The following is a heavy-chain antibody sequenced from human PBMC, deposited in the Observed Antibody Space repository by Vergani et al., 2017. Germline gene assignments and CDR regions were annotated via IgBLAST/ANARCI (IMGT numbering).Heavy chain of an antibody. CDR3: ARERDIVVVVAAPYY. D-gene: IGHD2-15*01. Sequence: EVQLVESGGGLVKPGGSLRLSCAASGFTFSSYSMNWVRQAPGKGLEWVSSISSSSSYIYYADSVKGRFTISRDNAKNSLYLQMNSLRAEDTAVYYCARERDIVVVVAAPYYWGQGTLVTVSS. CDR1: GFTFSSYS. V-gene: IGHV3-21*01. J-gene: IGHJ4*02. CDR2: ISSSSSYI.